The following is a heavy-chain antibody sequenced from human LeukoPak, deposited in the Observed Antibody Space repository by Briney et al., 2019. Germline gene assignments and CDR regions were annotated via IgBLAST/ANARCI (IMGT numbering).Heavy chain of an antibody. CDR3: ARSDCGSDGCKLLNY. CDR2: IYTSGST. D-gene: IGHD2-21*01. Sequence: SQTLSLTCTVSGGSISSGSYYWSWIRQPAGKGLEWIGRIYTSGSTNYNPSLKSRVTISVDTSKNQFSLKLSSVTAADTAVYYCARSDCGSDGCKLLNYWGQGVLVTVSS. CDR1: GGSISSGSYY. J-gene: IGHJ4*02. V-gene: IGHV4-61*02.